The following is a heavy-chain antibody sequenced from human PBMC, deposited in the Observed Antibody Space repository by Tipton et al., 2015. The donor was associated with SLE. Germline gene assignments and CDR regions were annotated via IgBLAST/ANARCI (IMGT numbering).Heavy chain of an antibody. D-gene: IGHD6-19*01. V-gene: IGHV3-53*05. J-gene: IGHJ6*02. CDR1: GFTVSSNY. CDR3: PRGGWQWLAAGGMDV. CDR2: IYSGGST. Sequence: SLRLSCAASGFTVSSNYMSWVRQAPGKGLEWVSVIYSGGSTYYADSVKGRFTISRDNSKNTLYLQMNSLRAEDTAVYYCPRGGWQWLAAGGMDVWGQGTMVTVSS.